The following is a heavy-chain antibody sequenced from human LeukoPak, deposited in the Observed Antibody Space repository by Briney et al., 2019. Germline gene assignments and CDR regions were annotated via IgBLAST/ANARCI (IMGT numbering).Heavy chain of an antibody. CDR1: GYTFTSYY. Sequence: ASVKVSCKASGYTFTSYYMHWVRQAPGQGLEWMGIINPSGGSTSYAQKFQGRVTMTRDTSTSTAYMELRSLRSDDTAVYYCARERSSGYFDYWGQGTLVTVSS. CDR2: INPSGGST. CDR3: ARERSSGYFDY. V-gene: IGHV1-46*01. J-gene: IGHJ4*02. D-gene: IGHD3-22*01.